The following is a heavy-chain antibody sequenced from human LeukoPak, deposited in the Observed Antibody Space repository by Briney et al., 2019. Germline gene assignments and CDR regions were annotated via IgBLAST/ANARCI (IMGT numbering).Heavy chain of an antibody. CDR2: INPNSGGT. J-gene: IGHJ4*02. Sequence: ASVKVSCKASGYTFTGYYMHWVRQAPGQGLEWMGWINPNSGGTNYAQKFQGRVTMTRDTFISTAYMELSRLRSDDTAVYYCARNLRDSSGWYPFLDYWGQGTLVTVSS. CDR1: GYTFTGYY. V-gene: IGHV1-2*02. CDR3: ARNLRDSSGWYPFLDY. D-gene: IGHD6-19*01.